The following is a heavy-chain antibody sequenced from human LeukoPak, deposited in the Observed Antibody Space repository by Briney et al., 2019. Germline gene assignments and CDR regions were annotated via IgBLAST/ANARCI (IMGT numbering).Heavy chain of an antibody. D-gene: IGHD6-19*01. CDR3: ARSPYSSGWYSSFFDY. CDR2: INPNSGGT. J-gene: IGHJ4*02. CDR1: GYTFTGYY. Sequence: ASVKVSCKASGYTFTGYYMHWVRQAPGQGLEWMGWINPNSGGTNYAQKFQGWVTMTRDTSISTAYMELSRLRSDDPAVYYCARSPYSSGWYSSFFDYWGQGTLVTVSS. V-gene: IGHV1-2*04.